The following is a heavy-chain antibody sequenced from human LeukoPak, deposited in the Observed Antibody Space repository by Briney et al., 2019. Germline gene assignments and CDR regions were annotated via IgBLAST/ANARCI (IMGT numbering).Heavy chain of an antibody. CDR3: ARVGYYYGSGNYNWFDP. D-gene: IGHD3-10*01. J-gene: IGHJ5*02. CDR1: GFTFSSYG. V-gene: IGHV3-48*01. Sequence: GGSLRLSCAASGFTFSSYGMNWVRQAPGKGLEWVSYISSSSSTIYYADSVKGRFTISRDNAKNSLYLQMNSLRAEDTAVYYCARVGYYYGSGNYNWFDPWGQGTLVTVSS. CDR2: ISSSSSTI.